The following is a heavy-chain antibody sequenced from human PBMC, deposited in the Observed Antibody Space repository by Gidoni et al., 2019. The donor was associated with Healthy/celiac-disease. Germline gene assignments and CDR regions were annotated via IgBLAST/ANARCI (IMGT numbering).Heavy chain of an antibody. V-gene: IGHV3-15*01. J-gene: IGHJ6*02. D-gene: IGHD5-12*01. CDR3: TTADSGYDFYYYYGMDV. Sequence: EVQLVESGGGLVKPGGSLRLSCAASGFTFSNAWMSWVRQAPGKGLEWVGRIKSKTDGGTTDYAAPVKGRFTISRDDSKNTLYLQMNSLKTEDTAVYYCTTADSGYDFYYYYGMDVWGQGTTVTVSS. CDR2: IKSKTDGGTT. CDR1: GFTFSNAW.